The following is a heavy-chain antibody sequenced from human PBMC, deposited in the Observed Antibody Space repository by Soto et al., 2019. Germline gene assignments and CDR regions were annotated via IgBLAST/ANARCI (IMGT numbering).Heavy chain of an antibody. CDR3: ARDHWHRGYPVVPAALLWGDI. Sequence: GGSLRLSCAASGFTFSSYSMNWVRQAPGKGLEWVSYISSSSSTIYYADSVKGRFTISRDNAKNSLYLQMNSLRAEDTAVYYCARDHWHRGYPVVPAALLWGDIWGQGTMVTVSS. CDR1: GFTFSSYS. D-gene: IGHD2-2*01. CDR2: ISSSSSTI. V-gene: IGHV3-48*01. J-gene: IGHJ3*02.